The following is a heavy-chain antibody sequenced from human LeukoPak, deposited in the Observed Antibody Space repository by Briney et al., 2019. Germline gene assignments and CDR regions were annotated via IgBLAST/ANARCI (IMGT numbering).Heavy chain of an antibody. Sequence: SETLSLTCTVSGGSISSSSYYWGCIRQPPGKGREWHGSIYYSGRNYDNPSLKSRVTISVDTSKKQLSRMRSSVTAADTAVYCCARLDWLSGTWFDYWGQGALVTVSS. D-gene: IGHD3-9*01. J-gene: IGHJ4*02. CDR1: GGSISSSSYY. CDR3: ARLDWLSGTWFDY. V-gene: IGHV4-39*01. CDR2: IYYSGRN.